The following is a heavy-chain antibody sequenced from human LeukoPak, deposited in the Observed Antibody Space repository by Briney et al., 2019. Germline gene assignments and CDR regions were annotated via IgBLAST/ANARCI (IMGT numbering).Heavy chain of an antibody. J-gene: IGHJ6*03. CDR1: GITLSNYG. D-gene: IGHD2-15*01. Sequence: PGGSLRLSCAVSGITLSNYGMSWVRQAPGKGLEWVAGISDSGGRTNYADSVKGRFTISRDNPKNTLYLQMNSLRAEDTAVYYCARESLGYCSGSTCYYFYMDFWGKGTTVTVSS. V-gene: IGHV3-23*01. CDR2: ISDSGGRT. CDR3: ARESLGYCSGSTCYYFYMDF.